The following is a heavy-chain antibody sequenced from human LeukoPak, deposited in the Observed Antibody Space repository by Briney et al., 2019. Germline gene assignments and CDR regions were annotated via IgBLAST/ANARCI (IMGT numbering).Heavy chain of an antibody. CDR1: GGSISSHY. CDR3: VRAVGPVGGYDSP. V-gene: IGHV4-59*11. CDR2: IYYSGNT. Sequence: PSETLSLTCTVSGGSISSHYWSWIRQPPGKGLEWIGYIYYSGNTNYNPSLKSRVTISLDTSKNQFSLKLSSVTAADTAVYYCVRAVGPVGGYDSPWGQGTLVTVSS. D-gene: IGHD5-12*01. J-gene: IGHJ5*02.